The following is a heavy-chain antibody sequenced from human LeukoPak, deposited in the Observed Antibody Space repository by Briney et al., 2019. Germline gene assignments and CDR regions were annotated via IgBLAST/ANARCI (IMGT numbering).Heavy chain of an antibody. CDR3: ARGGSGSYFSWLDP. D-gene: IGHD3-10*01. V-gene: IGHV1-2*02. J-gene: IGHJ5*02. Sequence: AASVKVSCQASGYTFTDYYIHWVRQAPGQGLVCMGWINPNSGGTNYAQKFQGRVTMTRDTSISTAYMELSRLRSDDTAVDYCARGGSGSYFSWLDPWGQGTLVTVSS. CDR1: GYTFTDYY. CDR2: INPNSGGT.